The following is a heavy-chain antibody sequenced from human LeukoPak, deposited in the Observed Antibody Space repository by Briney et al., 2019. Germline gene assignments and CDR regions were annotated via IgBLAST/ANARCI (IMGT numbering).Heavy chain of an antibody. J-gene: IGHJ6*02. CDR2: IYPGDSDT. CDR3: ARSREGPLYYYGMDV. CDR1: GYSFTSYW. V-gene: IGHV5-51*01. Sequence: GESLKISCKGSGYSFTSYWIGWVRQMPGKGLEWMGIIYPGDSDTRYSPSFQGQVTISADKSISTAYLQWSSLKASDTAMYYCARSREGPLYYYGMDVWGQGTTVTVSS.